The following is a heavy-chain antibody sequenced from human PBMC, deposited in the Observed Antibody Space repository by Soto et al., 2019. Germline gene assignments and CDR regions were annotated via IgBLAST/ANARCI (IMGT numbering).Heavy chain of an antibody. V-gene: IGHV4-59*08. Sequence: QVPLQESGPGLVKPSETLSLSCTVSGGSISNYYWSWFRQTPGKGLEWIGYVHDSWGSNYNPSLKIRVARSLDPSKSRFPPTLPSVTATDTAVYYCARQGFGALQGLVDVWCPGTRVTVSS. CDR1: GGSISNYY. CDR3: ARQGFGALQGLVDV. D-gene: IGHD3-10*01. CDR2: VHDSWGS. J-gene: IGHJ6*01.